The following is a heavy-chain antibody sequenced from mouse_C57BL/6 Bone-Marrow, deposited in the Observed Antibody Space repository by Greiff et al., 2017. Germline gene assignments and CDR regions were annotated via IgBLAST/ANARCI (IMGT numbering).Heavy chain of an antibody. CDR2: IDPSDSYT. V-gene: IGHV1-69*01. Sequence: VQLQQPGAELVMPGASVKLSCKASGYTFTSYWMHWVKQRPGQGLAWIGEIDPSDSYTNYNQKFKGKSTLTVDKSSSTAYMQLSRLTSEDSAVYYWARDWGNFDYWYFDVWGTGTTVTVSS. CDR3: ARDWGNFDYWYFDV. D-gene: IGHD2-1*01. J-gene: IGHJ1*03. CDR1: GYTFTSYW.